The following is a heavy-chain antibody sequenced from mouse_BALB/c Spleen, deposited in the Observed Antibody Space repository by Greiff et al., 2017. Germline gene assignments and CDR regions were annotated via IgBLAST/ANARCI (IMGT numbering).Heavy chain of an antibody. J-gene: IGHJ1*01. CDR2: IWWDDDK. Sequence: QVTLKECGPGILQPSQTLSLTCSFSGFSLSTSGMGVGWIRQPSGKGLEWLAHIWWDDDKRYNPALKSRLTISKDTSSNQVFLKIASVDTADTATYYCARNYYGSSYWYFDVWGAGTTVTVSS. D-gene: IGHD1-1*01. CDR1: GFSLSTSGMG. CDR3: ARNYYGSSYWYFDV. V-gene: IGHV8-8*01.